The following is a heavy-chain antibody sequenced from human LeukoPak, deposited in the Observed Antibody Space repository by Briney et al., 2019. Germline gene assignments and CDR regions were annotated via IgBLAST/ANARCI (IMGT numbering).Heavy chain of an antibody. Sequence: SGTLSLTCAVSGGSICSSNWWSWVRQPPGKGLEWIGEIYHSGSTNYNPSLKSRVTISVDTSKNQFSLKLSSVTAADTAVYYCARDRGYGDYFDYWGQGTLVTVSS. CDR2: IYHSGST. CDR1: GGSICSSNW. D-gene: IGHD4-17*01. V-gene: IGHV4-4*02. J-gene: IGHJ4*02. CDR3: ARDRGYGDYFDY.